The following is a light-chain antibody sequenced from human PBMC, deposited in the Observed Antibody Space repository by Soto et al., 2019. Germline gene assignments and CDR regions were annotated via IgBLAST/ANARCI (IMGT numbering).Light chain of an antibody. CDR3: SSYTNTNTRV. Sequence: QSVLTQPASVSGSPGQSITISCTGSSSDVGNYNYVSWYQQHPGKAPKLMIYEVSNRPSGVSDRFSGSKSGNTASLTISGLQAEDEADYYCSSYTNTNTRVFGGGTQLTVL. V-gene: IGLV2-14*01. J-gene: IGLJ3*02. CDR2: EVS. CDR1: SSDVGNYNY.